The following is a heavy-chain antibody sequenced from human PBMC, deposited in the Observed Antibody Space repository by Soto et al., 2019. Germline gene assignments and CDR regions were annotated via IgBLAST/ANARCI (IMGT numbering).Heavy chain of an antibody. Sequence: PGGSLRLSCAASGFNFGRYAMNWVRQAPGKGLEWVSYISASSANIKYADSVKGRFTISRDNAKNSLYLQMDSLRAEDTAVYYCAKGDYYYYYMDVWGKGTTVTVSS. V-gene: IGHV3-48*01. CDR3: AKGDYYYYYMDV. CDR1: GFNFGRYA. J-gene: IGHJ6*03. CDR2: ISASSANI.